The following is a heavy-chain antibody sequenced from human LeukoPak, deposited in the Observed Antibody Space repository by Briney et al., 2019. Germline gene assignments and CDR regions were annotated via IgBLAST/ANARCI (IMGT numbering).Heavy chain of an antibody. J-gene: IGHJ4*02. Sequence: PGGSLRLSCAASEFIFSNYEVNWFRQAPGKGLEWVAVISYDGSNKYYADSVKGRFTISRDNSKNTLYLQMNSLRAEDTAVYYCARAAYVDYWGQGTLVTVSS. CDR1: EFIFSNYE. CDR2: ISYDGSNK. CDR3: ARAAYVDY. V-gene: IGHV3-30*04.